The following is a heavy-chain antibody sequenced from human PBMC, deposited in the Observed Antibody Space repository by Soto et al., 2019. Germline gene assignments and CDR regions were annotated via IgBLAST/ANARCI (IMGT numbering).Heavy chain of an antibody. V-gene: IGHV3-23*01. CDR2: ISGSGGST. Sequence: EVQLLESGGGLVQPGGSLRLSCAASGFTFSSYAMSWVRQAPGKGLEWVSAISGSGGSTYYADSVKGRFTISRDNSKNTLYLQMNSLRAEDTAVYYCAKGRWYYYGSGTEFDYWGQGTLVTVSS. CDR3: AKGRWYYYGSGTEFDY. CDR1: GFTFSSYA. J-gene: IGHJ4*02. D-gene: IGHD3-10*01.